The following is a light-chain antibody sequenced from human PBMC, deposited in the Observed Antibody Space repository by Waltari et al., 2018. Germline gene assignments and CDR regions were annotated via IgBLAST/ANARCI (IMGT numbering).Light chain of an antibody. V-gene: IGKV4-1*01. CDR1: QSVLYSSINKNY. Sequence: DIVMTQSPDSLTVSLGERATINCKSSQSVLYSSINKNYLAWYQQTPGQPPKLLIYWASTRDSGVPDRFSGSGSGTDFTLTISSLQAEDVAVYYCQQYYTTPWRFGQGTQVEIK. J-gene: IGKJ1*01. CDR2: WAS. CDR3: QQYYTTPWR.